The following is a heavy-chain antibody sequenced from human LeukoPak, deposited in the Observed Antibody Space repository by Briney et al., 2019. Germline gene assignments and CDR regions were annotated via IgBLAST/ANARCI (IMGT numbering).Heavy chain of an antibody. CDR3: ARGNYYGSGRLSNWFDP. V-gene: IGHV1-2*02. Sequence: GASVKVSCKASGYTFTGYYMHWVRQAPGQGLEWMGWINPNSGGTNYAQKFQGRVTMTRDTSISPAYMELSRLRSDDPAVYYCARGNYYGSGRLSNWFDPWGQGTLGTVSS. D-gene: IGHD3-10*01. CDR1: GYTFTGYY. J-gene: IGHJ5*02. CDR2: INPNSGGT.